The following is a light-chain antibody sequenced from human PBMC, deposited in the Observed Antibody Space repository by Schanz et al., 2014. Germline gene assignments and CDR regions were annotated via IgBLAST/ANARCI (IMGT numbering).Light chain of an antibody. CDR3: QQYDNWWT. CDR2: GAS. J-gene: IGKJ1*01. Sequence: EIVMTQSPATLSVSPGERATLSCRASQSVSSNYLAWYQQKPGQAPRLLIYGASSRATGIPDRFSGSGSGTEFTLTISSLQSEDFAVYYCQQYDNWWTFGQGTKVEIK. V-gene: IGKV3D-15*01. CDR1: QSVSSN.